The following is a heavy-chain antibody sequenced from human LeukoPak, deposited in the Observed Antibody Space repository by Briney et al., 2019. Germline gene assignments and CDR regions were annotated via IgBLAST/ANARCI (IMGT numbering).Heavy chain of an antibody. Sequence: ASVKVSCKASGYTFANYGIIWVRQVPGQGLEWMGWISAYNGYTNYAQNLQGRVTMTTDTSTSTAYMELRSLISDDTAVYFCARGFPPRRNYDSSGYYSYHFDSWGQGTLVTVSS. D-gene: IGHD3-22*01. CDR3: ARGFPPRRNYDSSGYYSYHFDS. CDR2: ISAYNGYT. V-gene: IGHV1-18*01. J-gene: IGHJ4*02. CDR1: GYTFANYG.